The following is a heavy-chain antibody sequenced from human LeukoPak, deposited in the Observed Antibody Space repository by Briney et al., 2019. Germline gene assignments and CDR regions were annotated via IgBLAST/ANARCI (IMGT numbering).Heavy chain of an antibody. D-gene: IGHD3-22*01. V-gene: IGHV4-34*01. CDR3: ARGRSSGYFVYGYFDY. CDR1: GGSFSGYY. Sequence: SETLSLTCAVYGGSFSGYYWSWIRQPPGKGLEWIGEINHSGSTNYNPSLKSRVTISVDTSKNQFSLKLSSVTAADTAVYYCARGRSSGYFVYGYFDYWGQGTLVTVSS. J-gene: IGHJ4*02. CDR2: INHSGST.